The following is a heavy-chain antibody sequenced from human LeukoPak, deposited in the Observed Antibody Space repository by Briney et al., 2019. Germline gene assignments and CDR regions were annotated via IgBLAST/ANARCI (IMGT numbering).Heavy chain of an antibody. Sequence: PGGSLRPSCAASGFTFIKYLMLWVRQAPGKGLESVSRINTDGTVTTYADSVKGRFTVSRDNADNTMFLQMNSVRDEDTAVYYCATKQWLAPPPDSWCHGTPVTVSS. V-gene: IGHV3-74*01. J-gene: IGHJ4*03. CDR1: GFTFIKYL. D-gene: IGHD6-19*01. CDR3: ATKQWLAPPPDS. CDR2: INTDGTVT.